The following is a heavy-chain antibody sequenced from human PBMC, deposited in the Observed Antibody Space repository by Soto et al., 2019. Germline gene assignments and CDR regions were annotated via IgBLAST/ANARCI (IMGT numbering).Heavy chain of an antibody. J-gene: IGHJ4*02. CDR2: INPNSGGT. CDR1: GYTFTGYY. V-gene: IGHV1-2*04. D-gene: IGHD6-13*01. CDR3: ARDHSSSWYGGYDY. Sequence: ASVKVSCKASGYTFTGYYMHWLRQAPGQGLEWMGWINPNSGGTNYAQKFQGWVTMTRDTSISTAYMELSRLRSDDTAVYYCARDHSSSWYGGYDYWGQGTLVTVS.